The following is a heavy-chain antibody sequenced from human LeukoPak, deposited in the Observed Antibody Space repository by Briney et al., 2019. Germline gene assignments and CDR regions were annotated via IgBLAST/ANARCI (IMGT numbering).Heavy chain of an antibody. CDR2: INAGNGNT. D-gene: IGHD6-6*01. Sequence: ASVKVSCKASGYTFTSYAMHWVRQAPGQRLEWMGWINAGNGNTKYSQKFQGRVTITRDTSASTAYMELSSLRSEDTAVYYCARDLFFSSSSMGYYFDHWGQGNLVTVSS. CDR1: GYTFTSYA. V-gene: IGHV1-3*01. J-gene: IGHJ4*02. CDR3: ARDLFFSSSSMGYYFDH.